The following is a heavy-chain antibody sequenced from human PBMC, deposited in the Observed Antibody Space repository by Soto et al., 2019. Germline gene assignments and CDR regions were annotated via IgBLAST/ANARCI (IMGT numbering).Heavy chain of an antibody. Sequence: QVHLVQSGGGVVQPGGSLRLSCAASGFTFSTYGMHWVRQAPGKGLEWVAVIWYDGSKIYYADSVKGRFTISRDNSKSTLYLQMNSLRAEDTVVYYCARPLEQHQLGFGMDVWGQGSPVTVSS. V-gene: IGHV3-33*01. CDR1: GFTFSTYG. D-gene: IGHD6-13*01. J-gene: IGHJ6*01. CDR3: ARPLEQHQLGFGMDV. CDR2: IWYDGSKI.